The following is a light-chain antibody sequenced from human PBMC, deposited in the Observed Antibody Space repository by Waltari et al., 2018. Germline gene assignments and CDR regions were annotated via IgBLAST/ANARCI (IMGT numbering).Light chain of an antibody. J-gene: IGLJ3*02. CDR3: QTGGFGIWV. CDR2: VNSDRSH. Sequence: QLMLTHSPSASASLGASVKLTCPLSTGHSKYPISWHKQQPEKGPRYLMTVNSDRSHIKGDGIPDRFSGSGSGAERYLTISSLQSEDETDYYCQTGGFGIWVFGGGTKLTVL. V-gene: IGLV4-69*01. CDR1: TGHSKYP.